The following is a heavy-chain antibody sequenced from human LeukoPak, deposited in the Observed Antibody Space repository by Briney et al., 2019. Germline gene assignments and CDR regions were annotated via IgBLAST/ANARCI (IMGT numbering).Heavy chain of an antibody. CDR2: ISWNSGSI. V-gene: IGHV3-9*01. D-gene: IGHD6-13*01. J-gene: IGHJ4*02. CDR3: AKGAHPGTAAAGTRFDY. CDR1: GFTFSSYW. Sequence: GGSLRLSCAASGFTFSSYWMHWVRQAPGKGLEWVSGISWNSGSIGYADSVKGRFTISRDNAKNSLYLQMNSLRAEDTALYYCAKGAHPGTAAAGTRFDYWGQGTLVTVSS.